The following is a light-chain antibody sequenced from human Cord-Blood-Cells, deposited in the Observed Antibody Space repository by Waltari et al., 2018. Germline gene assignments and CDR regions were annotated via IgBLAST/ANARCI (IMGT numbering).Light chain of an antibody. CDR1: SSDVGGYNY. J-gene: IGLJ2*01. CDR3: SAYTSSSTVV. CDR2: DVS. V-gene: IGLV2-14*01. Sequence: QSALTQPASVSGSPGQSITISCTGTSSDVGGYNYVSWYQQHPGKAPKLMFYDVSNRPSGVSNRFSGSKSGDTASLTISWLQAEDEADYYCSAYTSSSTVVFGGGTKLTVL.